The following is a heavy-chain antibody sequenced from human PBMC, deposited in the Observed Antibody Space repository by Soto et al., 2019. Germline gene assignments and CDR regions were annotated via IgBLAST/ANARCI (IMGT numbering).Heavy chain of an antibody. D-gene: IGHD3-3*01. CDR3: ARAGYDFWSGYYDY. Sequence: QVQLVESGGGVVQPGRSLRLSCAASGFTFSSYTMHWVRQAPGKGLEWVAVISYDGSNKYYADSVKGRFTISRDNSKNTLYLQMNSLRAEDTAVYYCARAGYDFWSGYYDYWGQGTLVTVSS. V-gene: IGHV3-30*14. J-gene: IGHJ4*02. CDR1: GFTFSSYT. CDR2: ISYDGSNK.